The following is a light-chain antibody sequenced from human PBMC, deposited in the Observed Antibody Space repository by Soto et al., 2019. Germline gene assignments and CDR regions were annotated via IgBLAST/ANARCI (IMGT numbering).Light chain of an antibody. J-gene: IGLJ1*01. CDR2: DVT. Sequence: QPVLTQPRSVSGSPGQSVSISCTGTSSDVGGYTYVSWYQQHPGKAPKVMIYDVTKRPSGVPDRFSGSKSGNTASLTISGLQSEDEADYYCCSYAGRYTYVFGTGTKLTVL. CDR3: CSYAGRYTYV. V-gene: IGLV2-11*01. CDR1: SSDVGGYTY.